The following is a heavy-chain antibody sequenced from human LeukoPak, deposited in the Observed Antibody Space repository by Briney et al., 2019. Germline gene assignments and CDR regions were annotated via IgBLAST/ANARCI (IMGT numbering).Heavy chain of an antibody. CDR1: GYTFTSYD. CDR2: MNPNSDNT. CDR3: ARDTRNWFDP. D-gene: IGHD1-26*01. Sequence: ASVNVSCKSSGYTFTSYDIHWVRQAPGQGLVWMGWMNPNSDNTGYAQKFQGRVTMTRDTSISTAYMELSSLRSEDTAVYYCARDTRNWFDPWGQGTLVTVSS. V-gene: IGHV1-8*01. J-gene: IGHJ5*02.